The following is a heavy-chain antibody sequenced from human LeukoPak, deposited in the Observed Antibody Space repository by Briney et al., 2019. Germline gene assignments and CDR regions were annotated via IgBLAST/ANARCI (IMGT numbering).Heavy chain of an antibody. V-gene: IGHV3-23*01. CDR3: AKDLHIVVVVAVPTY. D-gene: IGHD2-15*01. J-gene: IGHJ4*02. Sequence: GGSLRLSCAASGFTFSSYAMSWVRQPPGKGLEWVSAISGSGGSTYYADSVKGRFTISRDNSKNTLYLQMNSLRAEDTAVYYCAKDLHIVVVVAVPTYWGQGTLVTVSS. CDR2: ISGSGGST. CDR1: GFTFSSYA.